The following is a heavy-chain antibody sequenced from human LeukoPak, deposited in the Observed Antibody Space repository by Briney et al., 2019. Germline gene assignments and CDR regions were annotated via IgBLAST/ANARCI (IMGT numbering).Heavy chain of an antibody. CDR2: IKEDGSEK. Sequence: PGGSLRLSCAASGFTFSSYWMSWVRQAPGKGLEWVANIKEDGSEKYYVDSVKGRFTISRDNAKNSLYLQMNSLRAEDTAVYYCARDDYDSSGCFVYWGQGTLVTVSS. D-gene: IGHD3-22*01. CDR3: ARDDYDSSGCFVY. V-gene: IGHV3-7*01. CDR1: GFTFSSYW. J-gene: IGHJ4*02.